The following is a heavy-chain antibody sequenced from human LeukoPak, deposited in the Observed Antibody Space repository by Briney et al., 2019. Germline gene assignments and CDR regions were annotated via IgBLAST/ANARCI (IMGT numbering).Heavy chain of an antibody. CDR3: ARGPTYYYDSRPRGYFDY. CDR2: IYYSGST. V-gene: IGHV4-31*03. Sequence: SETLSLTCTVSGGSISSGGYYWSWIRQHPGKGLEWIGYIYYSGSTYYNSSLKSRVTISVDTSKNQFSLKLSSVTAADTAVYYCARGPTYYYDSRPRGYFDYWGQGTLVTVSS. D-gene: IGHD3-22*01. J-gene: IGHJ4*02. CDR1: GGSISSGGYY.